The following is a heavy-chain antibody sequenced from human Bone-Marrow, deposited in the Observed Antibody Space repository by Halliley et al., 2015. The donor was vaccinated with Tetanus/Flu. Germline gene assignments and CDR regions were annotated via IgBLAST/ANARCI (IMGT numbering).Heavy chain of an antibody. V-gene: IGHV3-43*01. Sequence: DDDRTYYADSVKGRFTISRDSSKSSLYLQMNSLRIEDTALYYCAKDISYQLLSDYYYYGLDAWGQGTTVSVS. D-gene: IGHD2-2*01. J-gene: IGHJ6*02. CDR2: DDDRT. CDR3: AKDISYQLLSDYYYYGLDA.